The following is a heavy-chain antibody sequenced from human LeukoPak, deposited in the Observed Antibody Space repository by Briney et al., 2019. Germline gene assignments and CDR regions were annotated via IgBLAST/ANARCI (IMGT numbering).Heavy chain of an antibody. CDR3: ARVAYGGSLDY. D-gene: IGHD4-23*01. CDR2: IYYSGGA. CDR1: GASINNYC. V-gene: IGHV4-59*07. Sequence: SDTLSPTRTVAGASINNYCCTWIRHPPGDGRGWGGYIYYSGGANYNPSLKSRVTISVDTSKIQFSLKLTSVTAADTAVYYCARVAYGGSLDYWGQGTLVTVSS. J-gene: IGHJ4*02.